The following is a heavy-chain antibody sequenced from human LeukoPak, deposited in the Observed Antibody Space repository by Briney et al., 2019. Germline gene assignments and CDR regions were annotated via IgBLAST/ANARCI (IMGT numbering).Heavy chain of an antibody. Sequence: SETLSLTCTVSGGSISSSSYYWGWIRQPPGKGLEWLGSIYYSGSTYYNPSLKGRVTISVDTSKNQFSLKLSSVTAADTAVYYCARWAGTTNYYYMDVWGKGTTVTVSS. CDR1: GGSISSSSYY. CDR3: ARWAGTTNYYYMDV. V-gene: IGHV4-39*07. D-gene: IGHD1-7*01. J-gene: IGHJ6*03. CDR2: IYYSGST.